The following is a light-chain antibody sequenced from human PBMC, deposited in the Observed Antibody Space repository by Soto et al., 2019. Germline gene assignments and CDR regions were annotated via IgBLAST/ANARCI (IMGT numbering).Light chain of an antibody. Sequence: QSVLTQPPSVSGAPGQRVTISCRGSSSNIGAGHDVNWYQQLPGTAPKLLIYGNSNRPSGVPDRFSGSKSGTSASLAITGLQAEDEADYYCQSYDSSLSGWVFGGGTKVTVL. CDR2: GNS. J-gene: IGLJ3*02. V-gene: IGLV1-40*01. CDR1: SSNIGAGHD. CDR3: QSYDSSLSGWV.